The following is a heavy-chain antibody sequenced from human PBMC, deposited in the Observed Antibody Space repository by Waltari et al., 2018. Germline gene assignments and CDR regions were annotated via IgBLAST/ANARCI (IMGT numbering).Heavy chain of an antibody. CDR1: GFTFSSYW. V-gene: IGHV3-74*01. J-gene: IGHJ4*02. CDR2: INSDGSTT. CDR3: ASPICTGGVCYLGY. Sequence: EVQLVESGGGLVQPGGSLRLSCAASGFTFSSYWMHWVRQAPGKGLVWVSRINSDGSTTTYADSVKGRFTISRDNAKNTLYLQMNSLRAEDTAVYYCASPICTGGVCYLGYWGQGTLVTVSS. D-gene: IGHD2-8*02.